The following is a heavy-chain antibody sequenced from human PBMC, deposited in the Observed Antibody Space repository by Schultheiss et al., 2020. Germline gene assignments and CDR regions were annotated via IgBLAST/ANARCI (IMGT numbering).Heavy chain of an antibody. Sequence: SETLSLTCSVSGGSVSSESYYWNWIRQPPGKGLEWIGYIYYSGSTNYNPSLKSRVTISVDTSKNQFSLKLSSVTAADTAVYYCARTLRYFDWLDSDWFDPWGQGTLVTVSS. CDR1: GGSVSSESYY. D-gene: IGHD3-9*01. V-gene: IGHV4-61*01. J-gene: IGHJ5*02. CDR3: ARTLRYFDWLDSDWFDP. CDR2: IYYSGST.